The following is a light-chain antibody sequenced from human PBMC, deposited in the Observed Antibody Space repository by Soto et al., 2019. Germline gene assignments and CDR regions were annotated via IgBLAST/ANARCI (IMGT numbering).Light chain of an antibody. V-gene: IGLV1-47*01. CDR2: GNN. CDR3: AAWNDGLSGFV. J-gene: IGLJ1*01. Sequence: HSVLTQPPSTSRTPGQRVTISCSGSSSDIGSNAVYWYQQLPGTAPKLLIYGNNQRPSGVPDRFSGTKSGTSASLAISGLRSEDEADYYCAAWNDGLSGFVFGTGTKVTVL. CDR1: SSDIGSNA.